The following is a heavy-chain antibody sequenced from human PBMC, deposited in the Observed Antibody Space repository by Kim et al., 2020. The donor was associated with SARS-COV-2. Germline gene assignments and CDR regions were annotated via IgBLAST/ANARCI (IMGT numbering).Heavy chain of an antibody. D-gene: IGHD2-21*02. Sequence: GGSLRLSCVGNGFRFSHYAMHWVRQAPGKGLEWVSSVDTTGDSYYAVSVEGRFTISRDDAANSVFLQMTALGVEDTAVYYCAKDQLYCDGDCFHFDSWGLGTLVTVSP. CDR3: AKDQLYCDGDCFHFDS. J-gene: IGHJ4*02. CDR2: VDTTGDS. V-gene: IGHV3-21*06. CDR1: GFRFSHYA.